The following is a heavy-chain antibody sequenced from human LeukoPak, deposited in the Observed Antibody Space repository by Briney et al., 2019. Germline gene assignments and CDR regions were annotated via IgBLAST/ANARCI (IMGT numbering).Heavy chain of an antibody. CDR1: GGSISSGGYS. CDR2: IYHSGST. J-gene: IGHJ4*02. Sequence: RSETLSLTCAVSGGSISSGGYSGRWIRQPPGKGLEWLGYIYHSGSTYYNPSLKSRVTISVDKSKNSFSLQLSSVTAADTAVYYCARGATAMATGVDYWGQGTLVTVSS. CDR3: ARGATAMATGVDY. D-gene: IGHD5-18*01. V-gene: IGHV4-30-2*01.